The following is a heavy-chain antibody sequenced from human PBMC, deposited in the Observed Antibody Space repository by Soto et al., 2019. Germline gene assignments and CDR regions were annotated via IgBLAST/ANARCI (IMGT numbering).Heavy chain of an antibody. V-gene: IGHV4-31*03. Sequence: QVQLQESGPGLVKPSQTLSLTCTVSGGSISSGGYYWSWIRQHPGKGLEWIGYIYYSGSTYYKPSLKSGFTISVDTSKNQFSLKLGSVTAADTAVYYCARGGGYNTAFDYWGEGTLVTVSS. CDR2: IYYSGST. CDR3: ARGGGYNTAFDY. CDR1: GGSISSGGYY. D-gene: IGHD5-12*01. J-gene: IGHJ4*02.